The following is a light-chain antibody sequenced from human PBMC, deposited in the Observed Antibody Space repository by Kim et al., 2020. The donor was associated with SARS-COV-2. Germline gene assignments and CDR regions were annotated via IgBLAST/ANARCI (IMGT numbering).Light chain of an antibody. CDR1: SLRSYY. CDR3: NSRDSSGNHLV. V-gene: IGLV3-19*01. Sequence: SSELTQDPAVSVALGQSIRITCQGDSLRSYYANWYQQKPGQAPVLVIYGKNNRPSGIPDRFSGSSSGNTASLTINGAQAEDEADYYFNSRDSSGNHLVFG. J-gene: IGLJ2*01. CDR2: GKN.